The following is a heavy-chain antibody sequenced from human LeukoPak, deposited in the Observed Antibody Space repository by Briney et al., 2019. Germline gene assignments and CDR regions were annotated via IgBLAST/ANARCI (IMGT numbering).Heavy chain of an antibody. J-gene: IGHJ4*02. D-gene: IGHD1-26*01. CDR3: ARVGATLRYYLDY. V-gene: IGHV3-48*03. Sequence: GGSLRLSCAASGFTFSSYEMNWVRQAPGKGLEWVSYISSSGSTMYYADSVKGRFTISRDNAKNSLYLQMNSLRAEDTAVYYCARVGATLRYYLDYWGQGTLVTVSS. CDR1: GFTFSSYE. CDR2: ISSSGSTM.